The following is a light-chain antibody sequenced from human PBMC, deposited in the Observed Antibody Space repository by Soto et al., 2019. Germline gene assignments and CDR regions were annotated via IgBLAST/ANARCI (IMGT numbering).Light chain of an antibody. CDR2: EVS. V-gene: IGLV2-23*02. J-gene: IGLJ1*01. Sequence: QSALTQPASVSGSPGPSITISCTGTSSDVGGYNLVSWYQHHPGTAPKLMIYEVSKRPSGVSNRFSGSKSGNTASLTSSGLQAEDEADYYCCSYAGSSTLVFGTGTKLTVL. CDR1: SSDVGGYNL. CDR3: CSYAGSSTLV.